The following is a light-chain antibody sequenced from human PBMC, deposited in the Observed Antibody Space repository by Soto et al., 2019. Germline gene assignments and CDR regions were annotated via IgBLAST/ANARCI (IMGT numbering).Light chain of an antibody. J-gene: IGKJ5*01. CDR1: QSFISY. CDR3: QQYNNWPIT. V-gene: IGKV3-15*01. Sequence: EIVLTQSPATLSLSPGERATLSCRASQSFISYLAWYQQKPGQAPRLLIYGASTRATGIPARFSGSGSGTEFTLTISSLQSEDFAVYYCQQYNNWPITFGQGTRLEI. CDR2: GAS.